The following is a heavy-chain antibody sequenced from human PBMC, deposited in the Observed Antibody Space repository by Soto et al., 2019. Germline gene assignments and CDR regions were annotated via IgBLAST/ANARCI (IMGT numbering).Heavy chain of an antibody. CDR2: ISGGGDTT. Sequence: GGSLRLSCAASGFTFSSYGISWIRLSPGKGLEWVSVISGGGDTTYYTPSVKGRFTISRDDFRNTLYLQMNSLRTEDTAIYYCAKGNLVPWFDPWGQGTLVTVSS. CDR1: GFTFSSYG. V-gene: IGHV3-23*01. D-gene: IGHD6-13*01. J-gene: IGHJ5*02. CDR3: AKGNLVPWFDP.